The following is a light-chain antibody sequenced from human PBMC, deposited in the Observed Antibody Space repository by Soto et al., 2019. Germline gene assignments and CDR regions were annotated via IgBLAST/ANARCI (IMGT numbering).Light chain of an antibody. V-gene: IGKV3-11*01. CDR3: HQRQSWPRT. Sequence: EIVLTQSPATLSWFPGGRVTLSRKASQYINTRLAWYQHRPGQAPRIVIYQNSIRAAGIPDRFSASGSGTDFTLTISEVQPEDFALYYCHQRQSWPRTFGQGTKVDI. CDR1: QYINTR. CDR2: QNS. J-gene: IGKJ1*01.